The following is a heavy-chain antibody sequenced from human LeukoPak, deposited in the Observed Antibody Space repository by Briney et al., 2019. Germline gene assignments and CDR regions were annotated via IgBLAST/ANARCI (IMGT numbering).Heavy chain of an antibody. CDR2: INEDGSTT. CDR3: ARGPHGGFVIIPTEF. CDR1: GFIFRGNW. V-gene: IGHV3-74*01. D-gene: IGHD3-3*01. Sequence: GGSLRLSCAASGFIFRGNWMHWVRQAPGKGLVWVSRINEDGSTTNHADSVKGRFTISRDNVKNTLYMEMNSLRAEDTAVYYCARGPHGGFVIIPTEFWGQGTLVTVSS. J-gene: IGHJ4*02.